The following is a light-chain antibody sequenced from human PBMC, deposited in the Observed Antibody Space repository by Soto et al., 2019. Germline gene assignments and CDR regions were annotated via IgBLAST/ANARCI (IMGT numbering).Light chain of an antibody. CDR1: QSVSSN. V-gene: IGKV3-15*01. J-gene: IGKJ3*01. Sequence: IVMTQSPATLSVSPGERATLSCRASQSVSSNLAWYQQKPGQAPRLLIYGASTRATGIPARFSGRGSGTEFTLTISSLQSEDFAVYYCQQYNNWPFTFGPGTKVDIK. CDR2: GAS. CDR3: QQYNNWPFT.